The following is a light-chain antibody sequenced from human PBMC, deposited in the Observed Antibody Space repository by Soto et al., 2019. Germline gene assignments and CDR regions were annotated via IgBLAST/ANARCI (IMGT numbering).Light chain of an antibody. Sequence: DIKLTQSPSFLSASVGDTVTITCRASQGISSYLAWYQQKPGKAPKLLLYAASTLQSGVPSRFSGSGSGTEFTLTITSLQPEAFATYECQQLNTYPITFGQGTRLEIK. V-gene: IGKV1-9*01. CDR3: QQLNTYPIT. CDR2: AAS. CDR1: QGISSY. J-gene: IGKJ5*01.